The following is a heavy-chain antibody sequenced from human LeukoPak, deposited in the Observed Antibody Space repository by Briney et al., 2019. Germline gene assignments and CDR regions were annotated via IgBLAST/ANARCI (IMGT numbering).Heavy chain of an antibody. Sequence: GGSLRLSCAASGFAFSNYWMSWVRQTPGKGLEWVASINLDGSEKYYVDFVRGRFTISRDNAKNSLFLQINSLRAEDTALYYCARRYWGDGRCYKFDYWGQGTLVTVSS. V-gene: IGHV3-7*01. J-gene: IGHJ4*02. CDR3: ARRYWGDGRCYKFDY. CDR2: INLDGSEK. D-gene: IGHD2-15*01. CDR1: GFAFSNYW.